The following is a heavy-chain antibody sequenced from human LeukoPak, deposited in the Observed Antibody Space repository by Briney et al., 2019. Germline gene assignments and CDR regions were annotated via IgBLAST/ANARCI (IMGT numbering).Heavy chain of an antibody. CDR3: ARAYFYDNSGYYHGPAFDY. CDR2: ISSSGSTK. D-gene: IGHD3-22*01. V-gene: IGHV3-48*03. CDR1: GFTFSSYE. J-gene: IGHJ4*02. Sequence: PGGSLRPSCAASGFTFSSYEINWVRQAPGEGLEWGSFISSSGSTKYYADSVRGRFTISRDNAKNSLYLQMNSLRAEDTAVYYCARAYFYDNSGYYHGPAFDYWGQGSLVTDSS.